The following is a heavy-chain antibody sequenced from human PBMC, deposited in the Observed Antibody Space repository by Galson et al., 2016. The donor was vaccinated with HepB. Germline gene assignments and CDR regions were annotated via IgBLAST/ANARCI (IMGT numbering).Heavy chain of an antibody. D-gene: IGHD2-15*01. Sequence: TLSLTCTVSGGSISTGGYYWSWIRQHPERGLEWMGYIYYSGSTYYNPSLESRITISLDTSKNQFSLPLTSVTAADTAIYFCARFVEVVLPAARGSFDSWGQGTLVSVSS. CDR2: IYYSGST. V-gene: IGHV4-31*03. CDR1: GGSISTGGYY. CDR3: ARFVEVVLPAARGSFDS. J-gene: IGHJ4*02.